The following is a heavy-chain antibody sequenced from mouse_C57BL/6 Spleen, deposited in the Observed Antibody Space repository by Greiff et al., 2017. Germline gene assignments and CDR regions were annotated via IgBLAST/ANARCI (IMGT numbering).Heavy chain of an antibody. Sequence: QVQLQQPGAELVRPGSSVKLSCKASGYTFTSYWMHWVKQRPIQGLEWIGNIDPSDSETLYNQKFKDKATLTVDKSSSTAYMQLSSLTSEDSAVYYCARGGYDYGYWYFDVWGTGTTVTVSA. V-gene: IGHV1-52*01. J-gene: IGHJ1*03. CDR2: IDPSDSET. CDR1: GYTFTSYW. D-gene: IGHD2-4*01. CDR3: ARGGYDYGYWYFDV.